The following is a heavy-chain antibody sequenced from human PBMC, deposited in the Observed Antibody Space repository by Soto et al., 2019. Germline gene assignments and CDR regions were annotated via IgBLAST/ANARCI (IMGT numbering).Heavy chain of an antibody. D-gene: IGHD3-22*01. J-gene: IGHJ4*02. CDR1: GGTFSIYA. CDR2: IIPIFGTA. Sequence: QVQLVQSGAEVKKPGSSVKVSCKASGGTFSIYAISWVLQAPGQGLEGMGGIIPIFGTANYAQKFQGRVTINGDESKSTAYMELSRLRAADTAVYYCAFADSSGHYPDGFDYWRQGPLVTVSS. V-gene: IGHV1-69*01. CDR3: AFADSSGHYPDGFDY.